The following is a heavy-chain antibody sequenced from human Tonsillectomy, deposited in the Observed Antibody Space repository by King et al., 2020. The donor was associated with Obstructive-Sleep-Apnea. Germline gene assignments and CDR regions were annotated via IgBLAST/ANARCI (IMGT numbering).Heavy chain of an antibody. D-gene: IGHD2/OR15-2a*01. CDR1: GGSISSSSYY. J-gene: IGHJ3*02. V-gene: IGHV4-39*07. CDR3: ARGNMVIVTTSDGFDI. Sequence: QLQESGPGLVKASETLSLTCTVSGGSISSSSYYWGWIRQPPGKGLEWIGSIDSSGSTYYNPSLKSRVTISLDTSKNQFSLKLTSVTAADTAVYYCARGNMVIVTTSDGFDIWGQGTLVTVSS. CDR2: IDSSGST.